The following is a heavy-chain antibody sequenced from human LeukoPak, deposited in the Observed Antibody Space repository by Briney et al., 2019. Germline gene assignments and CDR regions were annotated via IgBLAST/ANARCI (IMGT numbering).Heavy chain of an antibody. CDR1: GYTLTSYG. V-gene: IGHV1-2*02. D-gene: IGHD1-26*01. J-gene: IGHJ4*02. CDR3: ARSPLHRYSGSYRGNDY. Sequence: ASVKVSCKASGYTLTSYGISWVRQAPGQGPEWMGWINPNSGGTNYAQKFQGRVTMTRDTSISTAYMELSRLRSDDTAVYYCARSPLHRYSGSYRGNDYWGQGTLVTVSS. CDR2: INPNSGGT.